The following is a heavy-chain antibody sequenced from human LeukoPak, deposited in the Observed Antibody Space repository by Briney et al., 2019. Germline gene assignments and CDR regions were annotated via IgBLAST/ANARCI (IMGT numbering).Heavy chain of an antibody. D-gene: IGHD2-2*01. CDR3: ARGPSYCSSTSCYPPLFDC. V-gene: IGHV1-2*02. J-gene: IGHJ4*02. Sequence: ASVKVSCKASGYTFTGYYMHWVRQAPGQGLEWMGWINPNSGGTNYAQKLQGRVTMTTDTSTSTAYMELRSLRSDDTAVYYCARGPSYCSSTSCYPPLFDCWGQGTLVTVSS. CDR2: INPNSGGT. CDR1: GYTFTGYY.